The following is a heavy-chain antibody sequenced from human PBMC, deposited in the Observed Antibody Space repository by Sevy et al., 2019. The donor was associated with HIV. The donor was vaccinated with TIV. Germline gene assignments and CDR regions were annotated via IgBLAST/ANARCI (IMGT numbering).Heavy chain of an antibody. CDR3: ARNYDSSGYYNYYFDY. D-gene: IGHD3-22*01. J-gene: IGHJ4*02. CDR1: GGSISSYY. V-gene: IGHV4-4*07. Sequence: SETLSLTCTVSGGSISSYYWSWIRQPAGKGLEWVGRIYTSGTTNYNPSLTSLVTMSVDTSENQFSLKLRSVTAADPAVYYCARNYDSSGYYNYYFDYWGQGTLVTVSS. CDR2: IYTSGTT.